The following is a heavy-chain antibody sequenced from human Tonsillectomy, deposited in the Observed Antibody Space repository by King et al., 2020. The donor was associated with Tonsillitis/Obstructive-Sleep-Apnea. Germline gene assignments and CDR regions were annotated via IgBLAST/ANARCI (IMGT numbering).Heavy chain of an antibody. Sequence: VQLVESGGGVVQPGRSLRLSCAAAGFTFTNYAIHWVRQAPGKGLDWVAFISYDGSNKYYADSVKGGFTISRDNSKNTLYLQMNSLRAEDTAVYYCARDDSSDYYGKFYYFGMDVWGQGTTVTVSS. CDR3: ARDDSSDYYGKFYYFGMDV. CDR2: ISYDGSNK. D-gene: IGHD6-19*01. V-gene: IGHV3-30*03. CDR1: GFTFTNYA. J-gene: IGHJ6*02.